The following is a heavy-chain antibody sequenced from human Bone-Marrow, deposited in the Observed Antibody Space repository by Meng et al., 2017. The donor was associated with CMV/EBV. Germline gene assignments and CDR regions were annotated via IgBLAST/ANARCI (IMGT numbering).Heavy chain of an antibody. J-gene: IGHJ5*02. D-gene: IGHD5-24*01. V-gene: IGHV3-9*01. CDR2: ISWNSGSI. CDR3: AKDMMATIPGGWFDP. Sequence: SLKISCAASGFTFDDYAMHWVRQAPGKGLEWGSGISWNSGSIGYADSVKGRFTISRDKAKNSLYLQMNSLRAEDTALYYCAKDMMATIPGGWFDPWGQGTLVTVSS. CDR1: GFTFDDYA.